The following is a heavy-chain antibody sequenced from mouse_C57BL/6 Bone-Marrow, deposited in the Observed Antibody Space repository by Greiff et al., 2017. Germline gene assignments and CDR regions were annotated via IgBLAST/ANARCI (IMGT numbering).Heavy chain of an antibody. J-gene: IGHJ4*01. D-gene: IGHD1-1*01. Sequence: EVQLQQSGPELVKPGASVKISCKASGYTFTDYYMNWVKQSHGKSLEWIGDINPNNGGTSYNQKFKGKATLTVDKSSSTAYMELRSLTSEDSAVYYCAIRYYGSSYGELDAMDYWGQGTSVTVSS. V-gene: IGHV1-26*01. CDR2: INPNNGGT. CDR1: GYTFTDYY. CDR3: AIRYYGSSYGELDAMDY.